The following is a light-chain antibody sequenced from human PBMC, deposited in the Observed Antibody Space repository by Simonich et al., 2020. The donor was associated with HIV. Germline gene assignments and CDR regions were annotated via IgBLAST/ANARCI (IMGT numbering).Light chain of an antibody. V-gene: IGKV2-28*01. Sequence: DIVMTQSPLSLPVTPGEPASISCRSSQSLLSSNGLNCLDWYLRKPGQSPQLLIYLGSNRASGVPDRFSGSGSGTDFTLKISRVEAEDVGVYYCMQTLQTPFTFGPGTKVDIK. J-gene: IGKJ3*01. CDR2: LGS. CDR1: QSLLSSNGLNC. CDR3: MQTLQTPFT.